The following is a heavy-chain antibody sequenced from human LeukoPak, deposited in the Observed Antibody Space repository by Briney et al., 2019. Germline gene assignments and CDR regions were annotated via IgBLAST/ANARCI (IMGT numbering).Heavy chain of an antibody. J-gene: IGHJ5*02. V-gene: IGHV3-33*08. Sequence: GGSLRLSCAVSEITFKTFGIHWVRQAPGKGLEWVAVIWYDGSNKYYADSVKGRFTISRDNSKNTLYLQMNSLRAEDTAVYYCARDSITMMGFDPWGQGTLVTVSS. CDR1: EITFKTFG. D-gene: IGHD3-22*01. CDR3: ARDSITMMGFDP. CDR2: IWYDGSNK.